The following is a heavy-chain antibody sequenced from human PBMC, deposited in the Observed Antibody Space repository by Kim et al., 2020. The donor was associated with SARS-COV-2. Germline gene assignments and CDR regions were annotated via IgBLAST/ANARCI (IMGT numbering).Heavy chain of an antibody. D-gene: IGHD6-19*01. CDR3: ARVLGGWREYHIDY. V-gene: IGHV1-3*01. CDR2: INAGNGNT. CDR1: GYTFTSYA. J-gene: IGHJ4*02. Sequence: ASVKVSCKASGYTFTSYAMHWVRQAPGQRLEWMGWINAGNGNTKYSQKFQGRVTITRDTSASTAYMELSSLRSEDTAVYYCARVLGGWREYHIDYWGQGTLVTVSS.